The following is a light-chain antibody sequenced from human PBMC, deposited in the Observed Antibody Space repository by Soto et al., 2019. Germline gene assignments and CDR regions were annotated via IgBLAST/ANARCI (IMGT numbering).Light chain of an antibody. V-gene: IGKV3-20*01. J-gene: IGKJ2*01. CDR3: QQYGSSHPYT. Sequence: EVVLTQSPGTLSLSPGEIATLSCRSSQSVSNNYFAWYPQKPGQAPRLLIFGSSDRATGIPDRFSGSGSGTDFTLTISRPEHEDFAVYYCQQYGSSHPYTFGQGTTLQIK. CDR1: QSVSNNY. CDR2: GSS.